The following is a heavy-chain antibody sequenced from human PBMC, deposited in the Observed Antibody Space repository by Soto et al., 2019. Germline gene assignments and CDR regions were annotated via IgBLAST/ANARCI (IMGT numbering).Heavy chain of an antibody. V-gene: IGHV1-69*13. Sequence: SVKVSCKASGSTFSSYAISWVRQAPGQGLEWMGGIIPIFGTANYAQKFQGRVTITADESTSTAYMELSSLRSEDTAVYYCARCWVRAGTIASCAFDIWGQGTMVTVSS. D-gene: IGHD1-7*01. J-gene: IGHJ3*02. CDR1: GSTFSSYA. CDR2: IIPIFGTA. CDR3: ARCWVRAGTIASCAFDI.